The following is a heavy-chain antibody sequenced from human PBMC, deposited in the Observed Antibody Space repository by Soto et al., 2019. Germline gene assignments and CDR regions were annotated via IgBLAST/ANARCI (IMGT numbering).Heavy chain of an antibody. D-gene: IGHD1-26*01. V-gene: IGHV3-30*18. J-gene: IGHJ4*02. CDR3: TKEYIVGTTWGYFES. Sequence: VQLVESGGGVVQPGGSLRLSCAASGFIFSTYGMHWVRQVPGKGLEWVAHISYDGSNEHYADSVKGRFTVPRDNAKNTLSLQLTSLRSEDTAVYYCTKEYIVGTTWGYFESWGQGTLVTVSS. CDR1: GFIFSTYG. CDR2: ISYDGSNE.